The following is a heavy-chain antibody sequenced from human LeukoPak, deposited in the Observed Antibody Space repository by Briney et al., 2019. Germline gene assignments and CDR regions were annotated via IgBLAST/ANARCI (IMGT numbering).Heavy chain of an antibody. CDR1: GFTFRSYG. J-gene: IGHJ4*02. D-gene: IGHD7-27*01. V-gene: IGHV3-23*01. Sequence: GGSLRLSCAASGFTFRSYGMSWVRQAPGKGLEWVSAIAGSGATTNYADSVKGRLTISRDNSKNTLFLQMNSLRVEDTAVYYCAKDSGNWGTNFDYWGQGSLVTVSS. CDR2: IAGSGATT. CDR3: AKDSGNWGTNFDY.